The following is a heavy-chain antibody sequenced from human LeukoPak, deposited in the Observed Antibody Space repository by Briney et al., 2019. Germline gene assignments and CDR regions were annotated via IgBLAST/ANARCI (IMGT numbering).Heavy chain of an antibody. Sequence: GGSLRLSCAASGFTFSAYGMYWVRQAPGKGLEWVAMISFDGDDKYYADSVKGRFTISRDNSKNTLYLQMNSLRAEDTAVYYCARDLVVPAAMASGFDYWGQGTLVTVSS. J-gene: IGHJ4*02. V-gene: IGHV3-30*03. CDR3: ARDLVVPAAMASGFDY. CDR2: ISFDGDDK. D-gene: IGHD2-2*01. CDR1: GFTFSAYG.